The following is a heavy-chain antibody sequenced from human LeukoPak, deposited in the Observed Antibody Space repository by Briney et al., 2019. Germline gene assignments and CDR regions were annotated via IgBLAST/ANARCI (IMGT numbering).Heavy chain of an antibody. CDR2: IYYSGST. J-gene: IGHJ5*02. D-gene: IGHD3-10*01. V-gene: IGHV4-30-4*01. CDR1: GGSISSGDYY. Sequence: SETLSLTCTVSGGSISSGDYYWSWIRQPPGKGLEWIGYIYYSGSTYYNPSLKSRVTISVDTSKNQFSLKLSSVTAADTAVYYCARDRITMVRANWFDPWGQGTLVTVSS. CDR3: ARDRITMVRANWFDP.